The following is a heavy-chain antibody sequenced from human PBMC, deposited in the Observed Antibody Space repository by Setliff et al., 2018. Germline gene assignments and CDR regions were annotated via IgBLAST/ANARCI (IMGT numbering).Heavy chain of an antibody. Sequence: PSETLSLTCTVSGGSINNYYWSWIRQSPGKGLEWIGYIDTSGSTDYNPSLKSRVTISVDTSKNQLSLSLSSVTAADTAVYYCAGGAFGSRWYVRPWFDPWGQGTLVTVSS. CDR1: GGSINNYY. J-gene: IGHJ5*02. CDR2: IDTSGST. CDR3: AGGAFGSRWYVRPWFDP. D-gene: IGHD6-13*01. V-gene: IGHV4-4*08.